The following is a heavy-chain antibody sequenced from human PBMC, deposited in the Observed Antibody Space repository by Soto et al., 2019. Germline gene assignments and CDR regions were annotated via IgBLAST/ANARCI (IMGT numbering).Heavy chain of an antibody. CDR2: IYYSGTT. Sequence: SETLSLTCTVSGGSVSSGSYYWSWIRQPPRKGLEWIGYIYYSGTTNYNPSLKSRVTISVDTSKNQFSLKLSSVTAADTAVYYCVRIYPHYFGSGSYYKDAFDIWGQGTTVTVSS. CDR3: VRIYPHYFGSGSYYKDAFDI. D-gene: IGHD3-10*01. CDR1: GGSVSSGSYY. V-gene: IGHV4-61*01. J-gene: IGHJ3*02.